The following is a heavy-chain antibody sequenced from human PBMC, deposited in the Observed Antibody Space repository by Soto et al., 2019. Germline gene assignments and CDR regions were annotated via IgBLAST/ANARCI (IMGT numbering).Heavy chain of an antibody. CDR1: GGSTSSVVYY. V-gene: IGHV4-31*03. CDR2: IQYSGCS. J-gene: IGHJ4*02. D-gene: IGHD1-26*01. Sequence: QVQLHESGPGLVKPSQPLSLTCIVSGGSTSSVVYYRSWIRQYPGKGLEWIGSIQYSGCSYYNPLRSRRHHMPVDTSNLQFSGKLRSVTVAETAVYYCTRGLDWAQVGYWGQGTLVTVSS. CDR3: TRGLDWAQVGY.